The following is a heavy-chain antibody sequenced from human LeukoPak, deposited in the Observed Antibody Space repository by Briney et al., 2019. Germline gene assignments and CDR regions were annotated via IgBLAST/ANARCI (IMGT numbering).Heavy chain of an antibody. J-gene: IGHJ4*02. CDR1: GYTFTGYY. CDR2: INPNSGGT. D-gene: IGHD3-22*01. CDR3: ARGYDSRH. Sequence: GSVKVSCKASGYTFTGYYMHWVRQAPGQGLEWMGWINPNSGGTNYAQKFQGRVTMTRNTSISTAYMELSSLRSEDTAVYYCARGYDSRHWGQGTLVTVSS. V-gene: IGHV1-2*02.